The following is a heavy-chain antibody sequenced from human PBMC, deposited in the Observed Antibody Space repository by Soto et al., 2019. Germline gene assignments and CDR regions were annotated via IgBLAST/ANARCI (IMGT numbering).Heavy chain of an antibody. J-gene: IGHJ4*02. CDR3: ARLKGVAAWYFDY. V-gene: IGHV4-59*08. CDR1: GGSISSYY. D-gene: IGHD6-19*01. Sequence: SETLSLTCPVSGGSISSYYWSWIRQPPGKGLEWIGYIYYSGSTNYNPSLESRVTISVDTSKNQFSLKLSSVTAADTAVYYCARLKGVAAWYFDYWGQGTLVTVSS. CDR2: IYYSGST.